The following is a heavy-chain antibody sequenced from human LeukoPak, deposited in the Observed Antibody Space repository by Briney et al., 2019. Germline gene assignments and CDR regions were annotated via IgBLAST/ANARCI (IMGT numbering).Heavy chain of an antibody. Sequence: SETLSLTCAVYGGSFSGYYWSWIRQPPGKGLEWIGEINHSGSTNYNPSLKSRVTISVDTSKNQFSLKLSSVTAADTAVYYCARGGYSGYDPNNWFDPWGQGTLVTVSS. CDR2: INHSGST. J-gene: IGHJ5*02. CDR3: ARGGYSGYDPNNWFDP. CDR1: GGSFSGYY. D-gene: IGHD5-12*01. V-gene: IGHV4-34*01.